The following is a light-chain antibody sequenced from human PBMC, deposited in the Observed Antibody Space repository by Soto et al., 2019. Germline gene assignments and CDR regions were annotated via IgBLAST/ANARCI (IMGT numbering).Light chain of an antibody. CDR3: QQYDNHPIA. J-gene: IGKJ5*01. Sequence: DIQMTQSPSSLSASVGDRVTITCQASQDISNYLNWYQQKPGKAPKRLIYDASNLETGVPSRFSGSGSGTAFTFTISSLQPEDIATYYCQQYDNHPIAFSQGTRLEIK. V-gene: IGKV1-33*01. CDR2: DAS. CDR1: QDISNY.